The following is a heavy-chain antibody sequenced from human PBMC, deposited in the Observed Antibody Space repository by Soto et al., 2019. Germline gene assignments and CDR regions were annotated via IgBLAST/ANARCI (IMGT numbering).Heavy chain of an antibody. V-gene: IGHV3-7*01. J-gene: IGHJ4*02. Sequence: GGSLRLSCAASGFTFSSYWMSWVRQAPGKGLEWVANIKQDGSEKYYVDSVKGRFTISRDNAKNSLYLQMNSLRAEDTAVYYWAGDGGGVVAATREPYFDYWGQGTLVTVSS. CDR1: GFTFSSYW. CDR2: IKQDGSEK. D-gene: IGHD2-15*01. CDR3: AGDGGGVVAATREPYFDY.